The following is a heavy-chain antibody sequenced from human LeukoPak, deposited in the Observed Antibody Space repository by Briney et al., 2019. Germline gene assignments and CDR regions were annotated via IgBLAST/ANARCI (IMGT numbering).Heavy chain of an antibody. CDR1: GYTFTSYY. Sequence: VASVKVSCKASGYTFTSYYMHWVRQAPGQGLEWMGMINPSGGSTSYAQKFQGRVTMTRDTSTSTVYMELSSLRSEDTAVYYCARVTAVDTAMAYFDYWGQGTLVTVSS. D-gene: IGHD5-18*01. V-gene: IGHV1-46*01. CDR3: ARVTAVDTAMAYFDY. J-gene: IGHJ4*02. CDR2: INPSGGST.